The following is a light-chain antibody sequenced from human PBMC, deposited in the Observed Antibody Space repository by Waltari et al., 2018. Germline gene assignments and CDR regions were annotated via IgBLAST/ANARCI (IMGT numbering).Light chain of an antibody. J-gene: IGLJ1*01. CDR2: DVF. CDR1: SSDVGGYHY. CDR3: CSYAGSYTFV. Sequence: QSALTQPRSVSGSPGQSVTISCTGTSSDVGGYHYVSWYQQHPGKAPKLIIYDVFEGPSGVPDLFSGSKSGNTASLTVSGLQAEDEAEYYCCSYAGSYTFVFGTGTKVTVL. V-gene: IGLV2-11*01.